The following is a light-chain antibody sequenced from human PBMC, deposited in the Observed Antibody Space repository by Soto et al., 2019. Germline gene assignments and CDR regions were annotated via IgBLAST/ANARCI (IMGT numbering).Light chain of an antibody. J-gene: IGLJ1*01. CDR2: DVS. CDR1: TSDIGGYDF. Sequence: QSALTQPASVSGSPGQSITISCTGTTSDIGGYDFVSWFQQHPGKAPRLMIYDVSNRPSGVSDRFSGSKSGSTASLTISGLQAEDEADYYCSSYSSTTSYVFGPGTKLTV. V-gene: IGLV2-14*01. CDR3: SSYSSTTSYV.